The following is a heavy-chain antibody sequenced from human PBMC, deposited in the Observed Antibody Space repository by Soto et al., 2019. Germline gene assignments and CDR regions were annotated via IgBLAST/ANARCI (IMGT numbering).Heavy chain of an antibody. CDR3: AKDSWYFDL. V-gene: IGHV3-21*01. CDR1: GFTFSRVS. D-gene: IGHD6-13*01. Sequence: PGGSLRLSCEASGFTFSRVSMNWVRQVPGKGLEWVASISSGSSDTWYADSVKGRFIISRDNAQNTVSLQMNSLRVEDTGVYYCAKDSWYFDLWSQGSQVTVSS. J-gene: IGHJ4*02. CDR2: ISSGSSDT.